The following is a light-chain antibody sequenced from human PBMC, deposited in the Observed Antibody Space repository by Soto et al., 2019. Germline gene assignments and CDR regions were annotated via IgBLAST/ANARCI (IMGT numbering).Light chain of an antibody. V-gene: IGKV3-20*01. J-gene: IGKJ1*01. CDR1: QSVSNSF. Sequence: DIVFTQSPGTLSLSPGERATLSCRASQSVSNSFLAWYHHKPGQAPRLLIYGASSRATGIPDRFSGSGSGTDFTLTISRLEPEDFAVYFCQQYASSPRTFGQGTKVEIK. CDR2: GAS. CDR3: QQYASSPRT.